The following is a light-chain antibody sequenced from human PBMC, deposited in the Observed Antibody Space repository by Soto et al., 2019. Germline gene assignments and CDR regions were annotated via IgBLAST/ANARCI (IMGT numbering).Light chain of an antibody. CDR2: ATS. Sequence: EIVLTQSPGTLSLSPGDRVILTCRASQSVSTNYLSWYQQKPGQAPRLLIYATSSRAVGIPDRFSGSGSGTDFTLTISRLEPEDFAMYYCQQYGDYNSPRYSFGQGNSLEI. J-gene: IGKJ2*03. CDR1: QSVSTNY. CDR3: QQYGDYNSPRYS. V-gene: IGKV3-20*01.